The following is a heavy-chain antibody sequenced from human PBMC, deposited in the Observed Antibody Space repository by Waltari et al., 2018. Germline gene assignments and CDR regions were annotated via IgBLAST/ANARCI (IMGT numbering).Heavy chain of an antibody. V-gene: IGHV3-23*04. Sequence: EVQLAESGGGLVPPGGSLTLYCSGSGFTCRHYAMNWVRQAPGKGLEWVSHINGNGDYINYADSVKDRFTISRDNSKNTLSLQMNSLRGEDTAVYFCARDARSPGRPLDYWGQGTLVTVSS. D-gene: IGHD3-10*01. J-gene: IGHJ4*02. CDR3: ARDARSPGRPLDY. CDR2: INGNGDYI. CDR1: GFTCRHYA.